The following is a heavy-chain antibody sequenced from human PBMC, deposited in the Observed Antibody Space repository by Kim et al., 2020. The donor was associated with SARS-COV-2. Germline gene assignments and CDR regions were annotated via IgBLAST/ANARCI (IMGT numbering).Heavy chain of an antibody. J-gene: IGHJ3*02. V-gene: IGHV4-59*01. D-gene: IGHD3-3*01. CDR3: ARAPTIRITIFGVVTPDAFDI. CDR1: GGSISSYY. CDR2: IYYSGRT. Sequence: SETLSLTCTVSGGSISSYYWSWIRQPPGKGLEWIGYIYYSGRTNYNPSLKSRVTISVDTSKNQFSLKLSSVTAADTAVYYCARAPTIRITIFGVVTPDAFDIWGQGTMVTVSS.